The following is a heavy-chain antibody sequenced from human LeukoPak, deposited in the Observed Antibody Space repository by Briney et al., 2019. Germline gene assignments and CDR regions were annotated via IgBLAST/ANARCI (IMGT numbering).Heavy chain of an antibody. D-gene: IGHD3-9*01. CDR1: GGTFSSYA. CDR3: AKRGLRYFGPGAFDI. J-gene: IGHJ3*02. Sequence: SVKVSCKASGGTFSSYAISWVRQAPGQGLEWMGRIIPIFGTANYAQKFQGRVTITTDESTSTAYMELSSLRSEDTAVYYCAKRGLRYFGPGAFDIWGQGTMVTVSS. V-gene: IGHV1-69*05. CDR2: IIPIFGTA.